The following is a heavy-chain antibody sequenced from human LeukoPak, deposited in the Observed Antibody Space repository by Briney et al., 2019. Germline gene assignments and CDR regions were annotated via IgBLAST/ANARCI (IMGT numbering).Heavy chain of an antibody. Sequence: SETLSLTCAVYGGSFSGYYWSWIRQPPGKGLEWIGRIYTSGSTNYNPSLKSRVTISVDTSKNQFSLKLSSVTAADTAVYYCARSTALYYYYYMDVWGKGTTVTISS. CDR1: GGSFSGYY. CDR3: ARSTALYYYYYMDV. V-gene: IGHV4-59*10. D-gene: IGHD2-21*02. CDR2: IYTSGST. J-gene: IGHJ6*03.